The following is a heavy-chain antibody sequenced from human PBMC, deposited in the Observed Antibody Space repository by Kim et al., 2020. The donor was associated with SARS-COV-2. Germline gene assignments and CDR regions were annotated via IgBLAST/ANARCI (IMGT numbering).Heavy chain of an antibody. D-gene: IGHD6-13*01. CDR2: IIPIFGTA. J-gene: IGHJ4*02. Sequence: SVKVSCKASGGTFSSYAISWVRQAPGQGLERMGGIIPIFGTANYAQKFQGRVTITADESTSTAYMELSSLRSEDTAVYYCARLEVGPKGVAAAGIYYFDYWGQGTLVTVSS. CDR3: ARLEVGPKGVAAAGIYYFDY. V-gene: IGHV1-69*13. CDR1: GGTFSSYA.